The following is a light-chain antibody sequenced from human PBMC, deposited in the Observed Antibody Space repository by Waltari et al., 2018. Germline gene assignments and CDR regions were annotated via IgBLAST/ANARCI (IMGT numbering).Light chain of an antibody. V-gene: IGKV1-5*03. Sequence: DIQMTQSPSTLSASVGDRVTITCRASRRIVNWLAWYQQKPGKAPKLLIYTASNLESGVPSRFSGSGSGTEFTLTINSLQPDDFATYYCQQYNSNLYTFGQGTKLEIK. J-gene: IGKJ2*01. CDR3: QQYNSNLYT. CDR1: RRIVNW. CDR2: TAS.